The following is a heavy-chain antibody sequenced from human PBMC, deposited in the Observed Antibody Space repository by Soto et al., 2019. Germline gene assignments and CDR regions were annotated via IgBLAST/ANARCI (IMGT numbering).Heavy chain of an antibody. V-gene: IGHV3-23*01. Sequence: HPXGSLRFSCAAAGFTINSYDISWVHHAPGKGLEWVSAIIGSGGSTYYADSVKGRFTISRDNSKNTLYLQMNSLRAEDTAVYYWAKKGQYCDFWSGYIDNWFDRWGRVCLGTFSS. CDR3: AKKGQYCDFWSGYIDNWFDR. J-gene: IGHJ5*02. CDR2: IIGSGGST. CDR1: GFTINSYD. D-gene: IGHD3-3*01.